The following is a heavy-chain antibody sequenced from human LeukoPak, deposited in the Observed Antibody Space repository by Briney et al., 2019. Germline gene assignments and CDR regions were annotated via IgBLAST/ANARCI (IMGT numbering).Heavy chain of an antibody. CDR3: ARVPKVGATTWNDY. CDR2: ISGSGGST. V-gene: IGHV3-23*01. CDR1: GFTFSSYA. D-gene: IGHD1-26*01. J-gene: IGHJ4*02. Sequence: GGSLRLSCAASGFTFSSYAMSWVRQVPGKGLEWVSAISGSGGSTYYADSVKGRFTISRDNSKNTLYLQMNSLRAEDTAVYYCARVPKVGATTWNDYWGQGTLVTVSS.